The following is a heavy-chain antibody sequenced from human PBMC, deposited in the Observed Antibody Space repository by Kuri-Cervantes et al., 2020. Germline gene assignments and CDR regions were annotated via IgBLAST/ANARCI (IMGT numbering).Heavy chain of an antibody. CDR3: AREGYYDSSGYYYYN. Sequence: SETLSLTCAVSGGSISSGGYSWSWIRQPPGKGLEWIGYIYHSGSTYYNPSLKSRVTISVDTSKNQFSLKLSSVTAADTAVYYCAREGYYDSSGYYYYNWGQGTLVTVSS. J-gene: IGHJ4*02. D-gene: IGHD3-22*01. V-gene: IGHV4-30-2*01. CDR2: IYHSGST. CDR1: GGSISSGGYS.